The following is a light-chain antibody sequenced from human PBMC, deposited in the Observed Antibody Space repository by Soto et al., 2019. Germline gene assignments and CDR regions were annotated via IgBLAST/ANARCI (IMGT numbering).Light chain of an antibody. CDR2: EVS. CDR3: SSYAGINNAI. J-gene: IGLJ1*01. CDR1: SSDVGGYDY. V-gene: IGLV2-8*01. Sequence: QSALTQPPSASGSPGHSVTISCTGTSSDVGGYDYVSWYQQQSGKAPKLIIYEVSRRPSGVPDRFSGSKSGDTASLTVSGLQAEDEADYYCSSYAGINNAIFGAGTKLTVL.